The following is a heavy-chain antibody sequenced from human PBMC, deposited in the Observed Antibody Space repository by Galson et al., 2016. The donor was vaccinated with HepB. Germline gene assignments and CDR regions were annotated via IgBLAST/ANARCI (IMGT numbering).Heavy chain of an antibody. CDR1: GGSISTYY. Sequence: SETLSLTCTVSGGSISTYYWSWIRQPPGKGLEWVGYIYSSGSTTYNPSLKSRVTISIDTSMNQSSLKLSSVTAADTAVYYCARDLYSSSDFYYGMDVWGQGTTVTVSS. D-gene: IGHD6-6*01. CDR3: ARDLYSSSDFYYGMDV. V-gene: IGHV4-59*01. CDR2: IYSSGST. J-gene: IGHJ6*02.